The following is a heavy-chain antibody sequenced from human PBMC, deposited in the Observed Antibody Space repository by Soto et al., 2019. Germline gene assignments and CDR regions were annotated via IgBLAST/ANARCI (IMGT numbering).Heavy chain of an antibody. CDR3: ARTSYGSGSYYFDY. D-gene: IGHD3-10*01. CDR1: GGSISSSSYY. J-gene: IGHJ4*02. V-gene: IGHV4-39*01. CDR2: IYYSGST. Sequence: SETLSLTCTVSGGSISSSSYYWVWIRQPPGKGLEWIGSIYYSGSTYYNPSLKSRVTISVDTSKNQFSLRLSSVTAADTAVYYCARTSYGSGSYYFDYWGQGTLVTVSS.